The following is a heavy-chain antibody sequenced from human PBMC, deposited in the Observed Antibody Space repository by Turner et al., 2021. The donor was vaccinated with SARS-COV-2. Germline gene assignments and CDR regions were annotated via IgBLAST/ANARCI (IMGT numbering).Heavy chain of an antibody. V-gene: IGHV3-30-3*01. CDR1: GFTFSSYA. Sequence: QVQLVESGGGVVQPGRSLRLSCAASGFTFSSYAMHWVRQAPGKGREWVEVISYDGSNKYYADSVKGRFTISRDNSKNTLYLQMNSLRAEDTAVYYCARDPSITMIDYYFDYWGQGTLVTVSS. J-gene: IGHJ4*02. D-gene: IGHD3-22*01. CDR3: ARDPSITMIDYYFDY. CDR2: ISYDGSNK.